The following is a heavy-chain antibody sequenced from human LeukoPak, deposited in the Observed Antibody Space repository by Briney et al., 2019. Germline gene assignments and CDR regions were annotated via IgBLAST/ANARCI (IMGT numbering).Heavy chain of an antibody. J-gene: IGHJ4*02. CDR2: IYYSGST. V-gene: IGHV4-59*01. CDR3: ARVSRYYDSSGYYYVYYFDY. Sequence: SETLSLTCTVSGGSIRSYYWSWIRQPPGKGLEWIGHIYYSGSTNYNPSLTSRVTISVDTSKNQFSLRLSSVTAADTAVYYCARVSRYYDSSGYYYVYYFDYWGQGTLVTVSS. CDR1: GGSIRSYY. D-gene: IGHD3-22*01.